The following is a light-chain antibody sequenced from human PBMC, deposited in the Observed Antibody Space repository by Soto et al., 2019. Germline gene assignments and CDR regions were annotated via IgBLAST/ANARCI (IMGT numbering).Light chain of an antibody. J-gene: IGKJ1*01. CDR1: QGIAGW. V-gene: IGKV1-12*01. Sequence: DIQMTQSPSSVSASVGDRVTITCRASQGIAGWLAWYQQKPGKAPRLLIYAASILQSGVPSRFSGSGSGTEFSLTISSLQPEDFATYYCQQANSFPRTFGHGTKVEIK. CDR2: AAS. CDR3: QQANSFPRT.